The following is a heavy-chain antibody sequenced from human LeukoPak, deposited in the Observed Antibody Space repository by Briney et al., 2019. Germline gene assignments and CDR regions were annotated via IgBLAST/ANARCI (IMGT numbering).Heavy chain of an antibody. CDR2: IKQDGSEK. J-gene: IGHJ4*02. Sequence: GGSLRLSCAASGFTFSNYWMSWVRQAPGKGLEWVANIKQDGSEKYYVDSVKGRFTISRDNAKNSLYLQMNSLRAEDTAVYYCARPLGYCSGGSCYPFDYWGQGTLVTVSP. V-gene: IGHV3-7*05. D-gene: IGHD2-15*01. CDR3: ARPLGYCSGGSCYPFDY. CDR1: GFTFSNYW.